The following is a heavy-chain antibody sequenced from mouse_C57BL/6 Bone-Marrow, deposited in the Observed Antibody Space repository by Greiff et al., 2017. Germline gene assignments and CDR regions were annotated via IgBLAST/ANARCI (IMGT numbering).Heavy chain of an antibody. CDR2: ISAGGSYT. CDR1: GFTFSSYA. D-gene: IGHD2-3*01. J-gene: IGHJ3*01. Sequence: EVKLMESGGGLVKPGGSLKLSCAASGFTFSSYAMSWVRQTPEKRLEWVATISAGGSYTYYPDNVQGRYTISRDNAKNNKYLQMGHLKSEDTAMYYCARDPDDGHVHLRGRFAYWGQGTLVTVSA. V-gene: IGHV5-4*01. CDR3: ARDPDDGHVHLRGRFAY.